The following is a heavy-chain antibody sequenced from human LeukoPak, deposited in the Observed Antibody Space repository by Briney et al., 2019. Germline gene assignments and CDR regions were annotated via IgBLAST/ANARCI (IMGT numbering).Heavy chain of an antibody. J-gene: IGHJ4*02. D-gene: IGHD1-26*01. CDR1: GGSISSYY. CDR3: ARGVAGSGSTPNY. V-gene: IGHV4-59*01. CDR2: IYYNGNT. Sequence: SETLSLTCTVSGGSISSYYWIWVRQPPGKGLEWIGFIYYNGNTNYNPSLKSRVTISEDSSKNQSSLKLSSVTAADTAVYYCARGVAGSGSTPNYWGQGTLVTVSS.